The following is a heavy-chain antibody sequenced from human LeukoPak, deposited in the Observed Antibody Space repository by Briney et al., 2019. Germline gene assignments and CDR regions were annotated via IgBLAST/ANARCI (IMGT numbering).Heavy chain of an antibody. V-gene: IGHV3-21*01. D-gene: IGHD1-20*01. Sequence: PGGSLRLSCVASGFTFSSYSMNWVRQAPGKGLEWVSSILSSSNYIYYADSLKGRFTISRDNAKNSLYLQMNSLRAEDTAVYYCARDRVTGTSRGSEIDYWGQGTLVTVSS. CDR2: ILSSSNYI. J-gene: IGHJ4*02. CDR3: ARDRVTGTSRGSEIDY. CDR1: GFTFSSYS.